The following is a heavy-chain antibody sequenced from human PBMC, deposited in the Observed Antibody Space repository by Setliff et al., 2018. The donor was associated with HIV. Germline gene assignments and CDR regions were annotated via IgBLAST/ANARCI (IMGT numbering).Heavy chain of an antibody. CDR3: ARDSRDIVVVIAPEPEPYYYYGMDV. CDR2: IVPIFGTP. Sequence: SVKVSCKASGYTFNSYGISWVRQAPGQGLEWMGGIVPIFGTPNYAQKFKGRLTITADESTSTVYMELSSLRSEDTAVYFCARDSRDIVVVIAPEPEPYYYYGMDVWGEGTTVTVSS. CDR1: GYTFNSYG. V-gene: IGHV1-69*13. J-gene: IGHJ6*04. D-gene: IGHD2-15*01.